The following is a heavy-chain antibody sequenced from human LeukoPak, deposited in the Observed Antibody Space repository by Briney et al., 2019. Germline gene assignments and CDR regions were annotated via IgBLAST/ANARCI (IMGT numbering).Heavy chain of an antibody. CDR2: TNPNSGTS. J-gene: IGHJ3*01. D-gene: IGHD3-22*01. V-gene: IGHV1-2*02. CDR3: ARGYYYDSGSLTRALDF. Sequence: GTPVKPCCKPSGYPFTAYYMLWVPQAPGHGLEWVGWTNPNSGTSNYAQKFQDRVTMTTDTSTNTGYMELRSLRSDDTAIYYCARGYYYDSGSLTRALDFWGQGTMVTVSS. CDR1: GYPFTAYY.